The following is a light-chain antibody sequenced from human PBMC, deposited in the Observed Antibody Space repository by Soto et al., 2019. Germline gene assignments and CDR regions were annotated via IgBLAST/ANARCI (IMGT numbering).Light chain of an antibody. CDR2: GNS. V-gene: IGLV1-40*01. CDR3: QSYDSSFVV. Sequence: QLVLTQPPSVSGAPGQRVTISCTGSSSNIGAGYDVHWYQQLPGTAPKLLIYGNSNRPSGVPDRFSGSKSGTSASLAITGLQAEDEADYSCQSYDSSFVVFGGGTKLTVL. CDR1: SSNIGAGYD. J-gene: IGLJ2*01.